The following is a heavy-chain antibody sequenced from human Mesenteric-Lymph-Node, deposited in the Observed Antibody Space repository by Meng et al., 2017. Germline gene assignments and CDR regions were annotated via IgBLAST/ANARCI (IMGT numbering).Heavy chain of an antibody. Sequence: HVQLQESGPGMVKPSQTLSLTCTVSGDSISSTDYYWSWVRQPPGKGLEWIGYIYYSGSRYYNPSLKSRVTISVDTSKNQFSLKLSSVTAADTAVYYCARGYQGSGREDAFDIWGQGTLVTVSS. D-gene: IGHD3-10*01. CDR1: GDSISSTDYY. V-gene: IGHV4-30-4*01. J-gene: IGHJ4*02. CDR2: IYYSGSR. CDR3: ARGYQGSGREDAFDI.